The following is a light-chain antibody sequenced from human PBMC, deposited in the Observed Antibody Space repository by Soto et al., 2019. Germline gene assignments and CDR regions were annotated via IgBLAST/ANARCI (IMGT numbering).Light chain of an antibody. CDR1: QSISKY. CDR3: QPGYSQPLT. J-gene: IGKJ4*01. V-gene: IGKV1-39*01. Sequence: DIQMTQSPSSLSASVGDRVTITCRASQSISKYVNWYQHKPGKAPTVLIQAASSLQSGVPSRFSGSGSGTVFVLTISQLQPQDFAFYYCQPGYSQPLTFGGGNKV. CDR2: AAS.